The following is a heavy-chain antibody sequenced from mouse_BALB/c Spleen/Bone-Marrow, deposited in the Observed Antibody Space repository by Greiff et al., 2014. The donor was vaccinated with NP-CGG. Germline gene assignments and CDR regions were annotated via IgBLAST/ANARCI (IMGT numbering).Heavy chain of an antibody. J-gene: IGHJ3*01. CDR1: GYTFTSYW. CDR3: ARDDYDAIAY. Sequence: QVQLKHSGAELAKPGASVKMSCKASGYTFTSYWMHWVKQRPGQGLEWIGYINPSTGYTEYNQKFKDKATLTAVKSSTTAYMQLRSLTSEDSAVYYCARDDYDAIAYWGQGTLVTASA. D-gene: IGHD2-4*01. CDR2: INPSTGYT. V-gene: IGHV1-7*01.